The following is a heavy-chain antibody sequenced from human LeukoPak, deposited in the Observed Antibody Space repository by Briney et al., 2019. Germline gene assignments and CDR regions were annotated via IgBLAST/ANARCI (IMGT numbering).Heavy chain of an antibody. J-gene: IGHJ3*02. CDR2: ISSSGSTI. D-gene: IGHD6-19*01. CDR1: GFTFSDYY. Sequence: GGSLRLSCAASGFTFSDYYMSWIRQAPGKGLEWVSYISSSGSTIYYADSVKGRFTISRDNAKNSLCLQMNSLRAEDTAVYYCARAGSGWYPHAFDIWGQGTMVTVSS. V-gene: IGHV3-11*04. CDR3: ARAGSGWYPHAFDI.